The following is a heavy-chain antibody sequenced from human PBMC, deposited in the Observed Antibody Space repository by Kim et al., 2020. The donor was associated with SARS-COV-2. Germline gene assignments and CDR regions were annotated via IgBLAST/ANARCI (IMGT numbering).Heavy chain of an antibody. V-gene: IGHV4-39*01. CDR1: GGSISSSSYY. Sequence: SETLSLTCTVSGGSISSSSYYWGWIRQPPGKGLEWIGSIYYSGSTYYNPSLKSRVTISVDTSKNQFSLKLSSVTAADTAVYYCARPPGLGYCSGGSCYPNGYFDRWGRGTLVTVSS. D-gene: IGHD2-15*01. CDR3: ARPPGLGYCSGGSCYPNGYFDR. J-gene: IGHJ2*01. CDR2: IYYSGST.